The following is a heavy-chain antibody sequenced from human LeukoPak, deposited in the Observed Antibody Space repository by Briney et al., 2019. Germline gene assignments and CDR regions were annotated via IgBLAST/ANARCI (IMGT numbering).Heavy chain of an antibody. D-gene: IGHD6-13*01. CDR3: ARGLAAAGPSQYYYYYYYMDV. Sequence: GGSLRLSCAASGFTFSDYYMTWIRQAPGKGLEWVAYISSSGDTIYYAGSVKGRFTISRDNAKNSLYLQMNSLRAEDTAVYYCARGLAAAGPSQYYYYYYYMDVWGKGTTVTVSS. CDR1: GFTFSDYY. V-gene: IGHV3-11*04. J-gene: IGHJ6*03. CDR2: ISSSGDTI.